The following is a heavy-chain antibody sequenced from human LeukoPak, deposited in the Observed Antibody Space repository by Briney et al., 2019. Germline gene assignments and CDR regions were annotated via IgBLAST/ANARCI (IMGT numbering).Heavy chain of an antibody. D-gene: IGHD5-18*01. J-gene: IGHJ4*02. Sequence: SETLSLTCAVYGGSFSGYYWSWIRQPPGKGLEWIGEINHSGSTNYNPSLKSRVTISVDTSKNQFSLKLSSVTAADTAVYYCARVGDTAMVRRVVYWGQGTLVTVSS. CDR3: ARVGDTAMVRRVVY. CDR1: GGSFSGYY. V-gene: IGHV4-34*01. CDR2: INHSGST.